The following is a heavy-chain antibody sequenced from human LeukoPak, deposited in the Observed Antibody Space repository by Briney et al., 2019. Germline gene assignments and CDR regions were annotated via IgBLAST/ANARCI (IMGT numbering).Heavy chain of an antibody. D-gene: IGHD3-10*01. Sequence: GGSLRLSCAASGFSVSTFYMSWVRQAPGKGLEWVSVLYTAGPTYYADSVQGRFTISRDNSKSTLLLQMDNLRADDTATYYCARSGPSVLWSKSFDYWGQGALVTVSS. V-gene: IGHV3-66*01. CDR1: GFSVSTFY. CDR3: ARSGPSVLWSKSFDY. J-gene: IGHJ4*02. CDR2: LYTAGPT.